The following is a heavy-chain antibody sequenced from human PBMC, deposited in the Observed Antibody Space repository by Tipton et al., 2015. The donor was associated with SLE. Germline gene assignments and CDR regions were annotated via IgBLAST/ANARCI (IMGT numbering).Heavy chain of an antibody. D-gene: IGHD1-1*01. J-gene: IGHJ3*02. Sequence: LRLSCAASGFTFSSYEMNWVRQAPGKGLEWIGYIYYSGSTYYNPSLKSRVTISVDTSKNQFSLKLSSVTAADTAVYYCASRTSDIWGQGTMVTVSS. CDR1: GFTFSSYE. V-gene: IGHV4-59*06. CDR2: IYYSGST. CDR3: ASRTSDI.